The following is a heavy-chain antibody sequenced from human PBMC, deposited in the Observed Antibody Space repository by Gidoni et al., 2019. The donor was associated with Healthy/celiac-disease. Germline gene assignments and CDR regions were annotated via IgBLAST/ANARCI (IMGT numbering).Heavy chain of an antibody. CDR3: ARDIVVVPAAAPYYYYGMDV. V-gene: IGHV4-38-2*02. J-gene: IGHJ6*02. Sequence: QVQLQESGPGLVKPSETLSLTCTVSGYSISSGYYWGWIRQPPGKGLEWIGSIYHSGSTYYNPSLKSRVTISVDTSKNQFSLKLSSVTAADTAVYYCARDIVVVPAAAPYYYYGMDVWGQGTTVTVSS. CDR2: IYHSGST. D-gene: IGHD2-2*01. CDR1: GYSISSGYY.